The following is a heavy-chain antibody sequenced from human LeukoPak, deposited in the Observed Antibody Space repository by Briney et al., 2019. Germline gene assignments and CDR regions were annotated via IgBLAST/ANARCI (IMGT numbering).Heavy chain of an antibody. CDR3: AKGNYYDSSGYIDY. CDR2: ISSSSSYI. J-gene: IGHJ4*02. D-gene: IGHD3-22*01. V-gene: IGHV3-21*04. Sequence: PGGSLRLSCAASGFTFSSYSMNWVRQAPGKGLEWVSSISSSSSYIYYADSVKGRFTISRDNAKNSLYLQMNSLRAEDMALYYCAKGNYYDSSGYIDYWGQGTLVTVSS. CDR1: GFTFSSYS.